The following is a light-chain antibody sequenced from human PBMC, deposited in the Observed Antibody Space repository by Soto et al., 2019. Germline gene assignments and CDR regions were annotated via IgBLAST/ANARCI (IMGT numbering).Light chain of an antibody. V-gene: IGLV2-23*01. CDR1: SSDVGRYKF. J-gene: IGLJ1*01. CDR3: CSYAGSSTWV. Sequence: QSALTQPASVSGSPGQSITISCTGTSSDVGRYKFVSWYQQHPGKAPKLMIYEGSKRPSGVSNRFSGSKSGNTASLTISGLQAEDEADYYCCSYAGSSTWVFGTGTKVTVL. CDR2: EGS.